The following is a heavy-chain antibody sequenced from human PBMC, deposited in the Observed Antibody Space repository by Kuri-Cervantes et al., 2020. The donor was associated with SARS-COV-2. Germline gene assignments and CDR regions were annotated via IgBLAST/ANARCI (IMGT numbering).Heavy chain of an antibody. CDR1: GDSLVGGGNY. Sequence: SETLSLTCSVSGDSLVGGGNYWTWIRQHPGKGLEWIGYTSYSGTTFYNPSLKSRVIISLDTDHYRFSLKLNSVTGADTAVCYCARDRRPSPSALDIWGQGTGVTVSS. V-gene: IGHV4-31*03. CDR3: ARDRRPSPSALDI. J-gene: IGHJ3*02. CDR2: TSYSGTT.